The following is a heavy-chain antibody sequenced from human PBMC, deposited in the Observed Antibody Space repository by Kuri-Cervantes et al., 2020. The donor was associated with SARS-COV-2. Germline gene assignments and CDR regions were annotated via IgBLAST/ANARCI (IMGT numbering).Heavy chain of an antibody. V-gene: IGHV3-30*07. Sequence: GESLKISCAASGFTFSSYAMSWVRQAPGKGLEWVAVISYDGSNKYYADSVKGRFTISRDNSKNTLYLQMNSLRAEDTAVYYCAKDFWYYYDSSGYTYFDYWGQGTLVTVSS. J-gene: IGHJ4*02. CDR3: AKDFWYYYDSSGYTYFDY. CDR2: ISYDGSNK. D-gene: IGHD3-22*01. CDR1: GFTFSSYA.